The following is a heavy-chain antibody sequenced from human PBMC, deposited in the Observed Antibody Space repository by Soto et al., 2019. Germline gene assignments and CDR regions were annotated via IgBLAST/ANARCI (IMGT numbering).Heavy chain of an antibody. J-gene: IGHJ6*02. Sequence: GASVKVSCKASGYTFTSYAMHWVRQAPGQRLEWMGWINAGNGNTKYSQKFQGRVTITRDTSTSTAYMELSSLRSEDTAVYYCARDVWELPHYYGMDVWGQGTTVTVSS. CDR3: ARDVWELPHYYGMDV. CDR2: INAGNGNT. V-gene: IGHV1-3*01. D-gene: IGHD1-26*01. CDR1: GYTFTSYA.